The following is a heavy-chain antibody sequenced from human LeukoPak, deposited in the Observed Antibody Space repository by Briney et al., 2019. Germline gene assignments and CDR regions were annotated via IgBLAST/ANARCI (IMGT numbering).Heavy chain of an antibody. V-gene: IGHV1-2*02. J-gene: IGHJ4*02. CDR2: INPNSGGT. CDR3: ARVVALRTTAALRY. D-gene: IGHD1-1*01. CDR1: GYTFTGYY. Sequence: ASVKVSCKASGYTFTGYYMHWVRQAPGQGLEWMGWINPNSGGTNYAQKFQGRVTMTRDTSISTAYMELSRLRSDDTAVYYCARVVALRTTAALRYWGQGTLVTVSS.